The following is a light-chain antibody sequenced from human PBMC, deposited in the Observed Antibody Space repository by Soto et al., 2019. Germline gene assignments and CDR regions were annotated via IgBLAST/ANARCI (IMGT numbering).Light chain of an antibody. Sequence: EIVLTQSPGTLSLSPGERATLSCRASQSVSSSYLAWYQQKPGQAPRLLIYAASSRATGIPDRFSGSGSGTDFTLTISRLEPEDFAVFYCQQYRSSPLTFGQGTKVEIK. V-gene: IGKV3-20*01. CDR3: QQYRSSPLT. CDR2: AAS. CDR1: QSVSSSY. J-gene: IGKJ1*01.